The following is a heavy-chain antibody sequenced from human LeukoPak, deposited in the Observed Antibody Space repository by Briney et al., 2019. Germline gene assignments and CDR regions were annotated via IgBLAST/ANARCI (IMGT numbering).Heavy chain of an antibody. CDR3: ARDYYYDTSGPYYYYGMDV. J-gene: IGHJ6*02. D-gene: IGHD3-22*01. CDR2: IYPSGGGT. Sequence: ASVKVSCKASGYTFTNYYLHWVRQAPGQGLEWMGIIYPSGGGTNYTQKFQGRITMTRDSSTSTVYMELSSLRSEDTAVHYCARDYYYDTSGPYYYYGMDVWGQGTTVTVSS. V-gene: IGHV1-46*01. CDR1: GYTFTNYY.